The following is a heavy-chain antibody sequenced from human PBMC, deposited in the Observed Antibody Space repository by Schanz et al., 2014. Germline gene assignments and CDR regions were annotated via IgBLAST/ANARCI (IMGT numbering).Heavy chain of an antibody. CDR1: GFTFSSYA. Sequence: EVQLLESGGGLVQPGGSLRLSCAGSGFTFSSYAMSWVRQTPGKGLEWVSVISGSGVTIYYADSVKGRFTISRDNSKNTRYLQINNLRAEDTAVYYCAYYDVLTGFDYWGQGTQVTVSS. V-gene: IGHV3-23*01. CDR3: AYYDVLTGFDY. D-gene: IGHD3-9*01. J-gene: IGHJ4*02. CDR2: ISGSGVTI.